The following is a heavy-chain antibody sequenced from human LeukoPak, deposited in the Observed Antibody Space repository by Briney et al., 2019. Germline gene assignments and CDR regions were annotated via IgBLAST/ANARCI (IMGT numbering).Heavy chain of an antibody. CDR2: INSDGSGI. V-gene: IGHV3-74*01. J-gene: IGHJ4*02. CDR1: GFTFSRYW. CDR3: ARGDKIRLGSPIVHSSGWYMFDY. D-gene: IGHD6-19*01. Sequence: PGGSLRLSCAASGFTFSRYWMHWVRQAPGKGLVWVSRINSDGSGISYADSVKGRFTISRDNAKNSLYLQMNSLRAEDTALYYCARGDKIRLGSPIVHSSGWYMFDYWGQGTLVTVSS.